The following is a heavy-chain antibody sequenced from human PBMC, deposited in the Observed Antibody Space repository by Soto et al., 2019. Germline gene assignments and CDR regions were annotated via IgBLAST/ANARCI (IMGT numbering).Heavy chain of an antibody. CDR1: GFTFSNDW. D-gene: IGHD2-15*01. V-gene: IGHV3-74*01. J-gene: IGHJ4*02. Sequence: EVQLVESGGGLVQPGGSLRLSCAASGFTFSNDWMHWVRQAAGKGLVWVSRINMDGSSTNYADSVKGRFSIPRDNAKNTLYLQMNRLRVDDTAIYFCARGTSGVYGNDYWGQGALVTVSS. CDR3: ARGTSGVYGNDY. CDR2: INMDGSST.